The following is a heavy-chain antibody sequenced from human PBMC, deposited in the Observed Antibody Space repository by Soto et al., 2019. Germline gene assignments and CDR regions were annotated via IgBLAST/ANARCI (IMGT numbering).Heavy chain of an antibody. J-gene: IGHJ6*02. CDR3: ASGHGRVTTFDGLDV. D-gene: IGHD4-17*01. CDR1: GFTFSHYP. Sequence: QVQLVESGGGVVHPGRSLRLSCAASGFTFSHYPMHWVRQAPGKGLEWVAVISFDGSTRYYADSVKGRFTISRDNSKNTLYLQMNSLRAEDTAMYYCASGHGRVTTFDGLDVWGQGTTVTVSS. CDR2: ISFDGSTR. V-gene: IGHV3-30-3*01.